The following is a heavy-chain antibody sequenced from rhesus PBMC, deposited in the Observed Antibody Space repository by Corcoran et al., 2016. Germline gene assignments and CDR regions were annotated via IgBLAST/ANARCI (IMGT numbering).Heavy chain of an antibody. CDR1: GFSISSSGMG. CDR3: ARRVYYRGSYYLYYFDY. V-gene: IGHV2-174*01. CDR2: IYWDDDK. D-gene: IGHD3-16*01. Sequence: QVTLKESGPALVKPTQTLTLTCTFSGFSISSSGMGVGWIRQPPGTALEWLALIYWDDDKYYSTSLKSRLAISKDTSKNQVVLTMTNMDPVDTATYYCARRVYYRGSYYLYYFDYWGQGVLVTVSS. J-gene: IGHJ4*01.